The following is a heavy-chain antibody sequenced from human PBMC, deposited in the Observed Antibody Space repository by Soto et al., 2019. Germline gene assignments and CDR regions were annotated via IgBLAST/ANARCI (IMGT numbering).Heavy chain of an antibody. V-gene: IGHV3-30*18. J-gene: IGHJ4*02. CDR3: AKEEYSGSYYAH. CDR2: ISYDGSNK. CDR1: GFTFSSYG. Sequence: GGSLRLSCAASGFTFSSYGMHWVRQAPGKGLEWVAVISYDGSNKYYADSVKGRFTISRDNSKNTLYLQMNSLRAEDTAVYYCAKEEYSGSYYAHWGQGTLVTVSS. D-gene: IGHD1-26*01.